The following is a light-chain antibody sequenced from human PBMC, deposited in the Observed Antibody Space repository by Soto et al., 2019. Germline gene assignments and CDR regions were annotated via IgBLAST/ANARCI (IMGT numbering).Light chain of an antibody. J-gene: IGLJ1*01. Sequence: QSVLTQSPSASGSPGQSVTISCTGTSSDIGGYNSVSWYQQHPGKAPKVMIYDVSKRPSGVPDRFSGSKSGNTASLTVSALQAEDEADYYCSSYTDRNNLVFGTGTKPTVL. V-gene: IGLV2-8*01. CDR1: SSDIGGYNS. CDR3: SSYTDRNNLV. CDR2: DVS.